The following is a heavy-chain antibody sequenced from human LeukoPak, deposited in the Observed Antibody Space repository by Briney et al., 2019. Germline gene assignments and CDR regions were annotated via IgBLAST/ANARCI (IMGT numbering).Heavy chain of an antibody. D-gene: IGHD6-19*01. CDR1: GFDFSNNG. V-gene: IGHV3-30*02. CDR3: AKDIAVSDSYFDY. J-gene: IGHJ4*02. Sequence: GGSLRLSCGASGFDFSNNGMHWVRQAPGKGLEWVAFIRYDAANQYYADSVKGRFTISRDNSKNTLYLQMDSLRSEDTAIYHCAKDIAVSDSYFDYWGQGTLVTVFS. CDR2: IRYDAANQ.